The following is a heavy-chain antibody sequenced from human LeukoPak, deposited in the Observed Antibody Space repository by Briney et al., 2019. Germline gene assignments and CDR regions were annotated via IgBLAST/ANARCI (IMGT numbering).Heavy chain of an antibody. CDR3: ARADWDTAMIDY. Sequence: GGSLRLSCAASGFTFRSYAMNWVRQAPGKGLEWVSSISSSSSYIYYADSVKGRFTISRDNAKNSLYLQMNSLRAEDTAVYYCARADWDTAMIDYWGQGTLVTVSS. J-gene: IGHJ4*02. D-gene: IGHD5-18*01. V-gene: IGHV3-21*01. CDR1: GFTFRSYA. CDR2: ISSSSSYI.